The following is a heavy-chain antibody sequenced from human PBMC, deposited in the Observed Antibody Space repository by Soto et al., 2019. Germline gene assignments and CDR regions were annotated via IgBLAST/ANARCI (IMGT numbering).Heavy chain of an antibody. V-gene: IGHV3-30*03. D-gene: IGHD6-19*01. Sequence: GGSLRLSCAASGFIFIKYGMHWVRQAPGKGLEWLAIISNDGTDKFYADSVKGRFSVSRDNSKSTLSLQMNSLRSDDTALYYCATAVAGAYWGHGTLVTVSS. CDR2: ISNDGTDK. J-gene: IGHJ4*01. CDR3: ATAVAGAY. CDR1: GFIFIKYG.